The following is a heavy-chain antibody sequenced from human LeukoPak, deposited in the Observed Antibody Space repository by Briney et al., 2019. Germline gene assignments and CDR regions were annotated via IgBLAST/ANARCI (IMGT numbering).Heavy chain of an antibody. D-gene: IGHD4-11*01. Sequence: PSETLSLTCAVYGGSFTIYSWTWIRQPPGKSLEWVGEISPSGNAQYNPSLKSRVTISLDASKSQFYLKLNSVTAADTAVYYCARRVRSADYRLDYWGQGTLVTVSS. V-gene: IGHV4-34*01. CDR3: ARRVRSADYRLDY. J-gene: IGHJ4*02. CDR2: ISPSGNA. CDR1: GGSFTIYS.